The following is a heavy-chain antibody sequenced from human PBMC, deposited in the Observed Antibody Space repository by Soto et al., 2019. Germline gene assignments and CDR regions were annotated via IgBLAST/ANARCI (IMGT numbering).Heavy chain of an antibody. V-gene: IGHV3-7*01. Sequence: EVQLVESGGGLVQPGGSLRLSCAASGFTFSGYSVSWVRQAPGKGLEWVAIIQQDGSQPHYVDSVKGRFTISRDHAEISLYLQMNSLRAEDTAVYYCARDRDYYESSAYYDAFDIWGQGTMVTVSS. CDR3: ARDRDYYESSAYYDAFDI. CDR1: GFTFSGYS. D-gene: IGHD3-22*01. CDR2: IQQDGSQP. J-gene: IGHJ3*02.